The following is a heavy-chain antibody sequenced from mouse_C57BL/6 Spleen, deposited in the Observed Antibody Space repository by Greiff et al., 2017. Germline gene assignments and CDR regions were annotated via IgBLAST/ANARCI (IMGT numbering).Heavy chain of an antibody. J-gene: IGHJ2*01. CDR2: FHPYNDDT. CDR3: ARKVDYYGSFDY. CDR1: GYTFTTYP. D-gene: IGHD1-1*01. Sequence: QVQLKESGAELVKPGASVKMSCKASGYTFTTYPIEWMKQNHGKSLEWIGNFHPYNDDTKYNEKFKGKATLTVEKSSSTVYLELSRLTSDDSAVYYCARKVDYYGSFDYWGQGTTLTVSS. V-gene: IGHV1-47*01.